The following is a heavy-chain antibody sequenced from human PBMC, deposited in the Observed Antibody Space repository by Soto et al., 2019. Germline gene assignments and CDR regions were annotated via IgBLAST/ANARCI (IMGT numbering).Heavy chain of an antibody. V-gene: IGHV4-59*01. J-gene: IGHJ6*02. D-gene: IGHD3-22*01. Sequence: PSXTLSLTGTVSGGPISSDYWSCIRQPPFKGLEWIWYIYYSGSTNYNPSLKSRVTISVDTSKNQFSLKLSSVTAADTAVYYCARVGYYDSSGYSIYGMDVWGQGTTVTVSS. CDR2: IYYSGST. CDR3: ARVGYYDSSGYSIYGMDV. CDR1: GGPISSDY.